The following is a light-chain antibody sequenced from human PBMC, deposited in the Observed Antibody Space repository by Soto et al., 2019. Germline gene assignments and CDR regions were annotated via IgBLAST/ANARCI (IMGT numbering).Light chain of an antibody. Sequence: DIQMTHSPSSLSASVGDRVTITCRASQSISSYLNWYQQKPGKAPKLLIYAASSLQSGVPSRFSGSGSGTDFTLTISSLQPEDFATYYCQQSSSTPPGTFGQGTRLEI. J-gene: IGKJ5*01. CDR1: QSISSY. V-gene: IGKV1-39*01. CDR2: AAS. CDR3: QQSSSTPPGT.